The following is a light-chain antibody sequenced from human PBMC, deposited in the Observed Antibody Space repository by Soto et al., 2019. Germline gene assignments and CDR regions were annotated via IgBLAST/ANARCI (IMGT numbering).Light chain of an antibody. J-gene: IGKJ1*01. CDR2: GAS. Sequence: EIVLTQSPGTLSLSPGERATLSCRASQSVSSYLAWYQQKPGQAPRLLIYGASSRATGIPDRFSGSGSGTDFSLTISRLGPEDFAVYYCPQYVSSSRPFGQGTKVEIK. CDR1: QSVSSY. V-gene: IGKV3-20*01. CDR3: PQYVSSSRP.